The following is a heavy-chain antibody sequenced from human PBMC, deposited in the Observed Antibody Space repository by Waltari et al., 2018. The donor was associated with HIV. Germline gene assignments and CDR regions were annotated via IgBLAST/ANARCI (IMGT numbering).Heavy chain of an antibody. J-gene: IGHJ3*02. CDR2: ISPNSDDT. CDR1: GYTFTDYY. Sequence: QVQLVQSGAEVRKPGASVKVSCKTSGYTFTDYYIRWGRQAPGQGREWRGWISPNSDDTDFAENFQGKVTLTRDTSIRTAYVEVSNLRSDDTAVYYCARQMTFYDALDIWGQGTMVSVSS. CDR3: ARQMTFYDALDI. V-gene: IGHV1-2*02.